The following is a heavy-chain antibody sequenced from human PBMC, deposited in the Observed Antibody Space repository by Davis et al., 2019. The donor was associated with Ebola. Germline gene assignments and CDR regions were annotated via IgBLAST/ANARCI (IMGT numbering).Heavy chain of an antibody. J-gene: IGHJ4*02. Sequence: SETLSLTCTVSGGSISSSSYYWGWIRQPPGKGLEWIGSIYYSGSTYYNPSLKSRVTISVDTSKNQFSLKLDSVTAADTAVYYCAIQIVGATRVFDYWGQGTLVTVSS. CDR1: GGSISSSSYY. CDR2: IYYSGST. V-gene: IGHV4-39*01. CDR3: AIQIVGATRVFDY. D-gene: IGHD1-26*01.